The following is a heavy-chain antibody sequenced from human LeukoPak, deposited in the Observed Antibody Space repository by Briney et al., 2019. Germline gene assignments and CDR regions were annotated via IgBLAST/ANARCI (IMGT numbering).Heavy chain of an antibody. Sequence: PSETLSLTCTVSGGSISSDYWCWIRQPPGKGLEWIGYMSYSGSTGYNPSLKSRATISGDTSKKQFSLKLSSVMAADTAVYYCASVTEITDIDYWGQGTLVTV. CDR2: MSYSGST. CDR1: GGSISSDY. CDR3: ASVTEITDIDY. D-gene: IGHD4-11*01. J-gene: IGHJ4*02. V-gene: IGHV4-59*01.